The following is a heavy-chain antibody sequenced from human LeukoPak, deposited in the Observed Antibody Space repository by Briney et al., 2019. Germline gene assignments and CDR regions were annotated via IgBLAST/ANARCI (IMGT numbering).Heavy chain of an antibody. D-gene: IGHD3-10*01. CDR1: GFPFSSYS. CDR3: AKGPAMVRGTFDP. V-gene: IGHV3-23*01. CDR2: ISGSGGNT. Sequence: GGSLRLSCAASGFPFSSYSMNWVRQAPGEGLEWVSSISGSGGNTYYADSVKGRFTISRDYSKNTLYLQMNSLRTEETAVYYCAKGPAMVRGTFDPWGQGTLVTVSS. J-gene: IGHJ5*02.